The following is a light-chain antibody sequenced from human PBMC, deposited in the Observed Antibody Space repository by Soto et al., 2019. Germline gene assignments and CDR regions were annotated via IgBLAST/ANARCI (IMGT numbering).Light chain of an antibody. CDR1: TSKFGAGYD. Sequence: QSVLTQPPSVSGAPGQRVTFPGLGTTSKFGAGYDVHWYQQLPGTAPKLLIYGNSNRPSGVPDRFSGSKSGTSASLAITGLQAEDEADYYCQSYDSSLSGLVFGTGTKLTVL. CDR3: QSYDSSLSGLV. CDR2: GNS. V-gene: IGLV1-40*01. J-gene: IGLJ1*01.